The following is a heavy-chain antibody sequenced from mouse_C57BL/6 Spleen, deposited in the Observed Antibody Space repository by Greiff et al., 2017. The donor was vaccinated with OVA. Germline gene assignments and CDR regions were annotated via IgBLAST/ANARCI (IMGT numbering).Heavy chain of an antibody. D-gene: IGHD2-10*01. CDR1: GYTFTEYT. J-gene: IGHJ2*01. V-gene: IGHV1-62-2*01. CDR2: FYPGSGSI. CDR3: AKDEERGGAYYGNSLLDY. Sequence: VQLQQSGAELVKPGASVKLSCKASGYTFTEYTIHWVKQRSGQGLEWIGWFYPGSGSIKYNEKFKDKATLTADKSSSTVYMELSSLTSEDSAVYFCAKDEERGGAYYGNSLLDYWGQGTTLTVSS.